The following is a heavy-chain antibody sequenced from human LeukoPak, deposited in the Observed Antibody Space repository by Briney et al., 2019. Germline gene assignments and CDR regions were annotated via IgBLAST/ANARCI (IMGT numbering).Heavy chain of an antibody. CDR3: ASLGYCSSTSCYDTPYYYYGMDV. CDR1: GFTFSSYS. D-gene: IGHD2-2*01. V-gene: IGHV3-21*01. Sequence: GGSLRLSCAVSGFTFSSYSMNWVRQAQGKGLEWVLSISSSSSYIYHADSVKSRFTISRDESKNTLNLQMNRLRAEDTAVYYCASLGYCSSTSCYDTPYYYYGMDVWGQGTTVTVSS. J-gene: IGHJ6*02. CDR2: ISSSSSYI.